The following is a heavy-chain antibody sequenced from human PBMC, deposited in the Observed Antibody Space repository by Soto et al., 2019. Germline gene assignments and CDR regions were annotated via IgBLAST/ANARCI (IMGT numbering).Heavy chain of an antibody. Sequence: QVQLVESGGGVVQPGRSLRLSCTASGFTFSSYAMHWVRQAPGKGLEWVAVISYDGSNKYYADSVKGRFTISRDNSKNTMYLQMNSLRVEDTAVYYCERPYSSGWYGDLDYWGQGTLVTVSS. CDR3: ERPYSSGWYGDLDY. J-gene: IGHJ4*02. V-gene: IGHV3-30-3*01. CDR2: ISYDGSNK. CDR1: GFTFSSYA. D-gene: IGHD6-19*01.